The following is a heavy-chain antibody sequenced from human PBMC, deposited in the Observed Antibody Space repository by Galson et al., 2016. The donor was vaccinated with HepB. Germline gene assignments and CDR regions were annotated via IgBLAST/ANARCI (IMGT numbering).Heavy chain of an antibody. CDR1: GFSFSDTF. CDR2: ISNDGNNK. J-gene: IGHJ4*02. CDR3: VKDRGCPNCRYDY. D-gene: IGHD1-1*01. V-gene: IGHV3-30*18. Sequence: SLRLSCAASGFSFSDTFMHWVRQAPGRGLEWVAVISNDGNNKYYADAVKGRFSISRDNSKNTVYLQMNSLRPEDTAMFYCVKDRGCPNCRYDYWGQGALVTVSS.